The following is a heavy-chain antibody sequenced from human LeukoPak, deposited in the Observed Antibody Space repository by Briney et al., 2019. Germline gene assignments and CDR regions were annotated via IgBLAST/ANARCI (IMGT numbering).Heavy chain of an antibody. CDR2: INHSGST. CDR3: ARVEASGNYSNY. CDR1: GGSFSGYY. Sequence: PSETLSLTCAVYGGSFSGYYWSWIRQPPGKGLEWIGEINHSGSTNYNPSLKSRVTISVDTSKNQFSLKLSSVTAADTAVYYRARVEASGNYSNYWGQGTLVTVSS. D-gene: IGHD3-22*01. J-gene: IGHJ4*02. V-gene: IGHV4-34*01.